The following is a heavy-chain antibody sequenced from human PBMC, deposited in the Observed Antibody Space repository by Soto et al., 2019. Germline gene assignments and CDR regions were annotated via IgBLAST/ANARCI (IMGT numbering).Heavy chain of an antibody. CDR2: IKSKTDGGTT. J-gene: IGHJ4*02. D-gene: IGHD4-4*01. Sequence: PGGSLRLSCAASGFTFTNAWMNWVRQAPGKGLEWVGRIKSKTDGGTTDYAAPVKGRFTISRDDSKNTLYLQINSLKTEDTAVYYCSTEWDSTYPRDYWGQGTLVTVSS. CDR3: STEWDSTYPRDY. CDR1: GFTFTNAW. V-gene: IGHV3-15*07.